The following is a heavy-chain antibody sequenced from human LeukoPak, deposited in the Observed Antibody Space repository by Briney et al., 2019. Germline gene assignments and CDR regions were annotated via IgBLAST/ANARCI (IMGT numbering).Heavy chain of an antibody. CDR3: AGGHDYGDYVNAFHL. V-gene: IGHV5-51*01. J-gene: IGHJ3*01. CDR1: GFRFPGYC. CDR2: LYPDESNA. Sequence: GESLRISCKASGFRFPGYCIGWVRQVPGKGLEWMGILYPDESNAIYSPSFQGQVTMSVDKSIDTAYLQWSSLKASDTAMYYCAGGHDYGDYVNAFHLWGQGTMVSVSS. D-gene: IGHD4-17*01.